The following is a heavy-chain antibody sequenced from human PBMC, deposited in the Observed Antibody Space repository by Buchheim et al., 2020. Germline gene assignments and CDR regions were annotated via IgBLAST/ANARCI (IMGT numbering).Heavy chain of an antibody. J-gene: IGHJ6*02. CDR1: GFTFSNYW. CDR3: ARTECGSTSCYVDYYGMDV. CDR2: IKEDGSEK. V-gene: IGHV3-7*01. Sequence: EVHLVESGGGLVQPGGSLRLSCAASGFTFSNYWMTLVRQAPGKGLECMANIKEDGSEKYYVDSVKGRFTISRDNVKNSLYLQMNSLRVEDTAVYYCARTECGSTSCYVDYYGMDVWGQGTT. D-gene: IGHD2-2*01.